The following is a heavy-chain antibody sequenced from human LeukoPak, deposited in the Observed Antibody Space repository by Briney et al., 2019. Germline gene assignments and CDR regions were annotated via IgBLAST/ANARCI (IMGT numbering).Heavy chain of an antibody. CDR3: ARTRASPYNHGPLYFAS. CDR2: IIPILGIT. CDR1: GATFSGYV. V-gene: IGHV1-69*04. D-gene: IGHD5-18*01. Sequence: SVKVSCKAPGATFSGYVFSWVRQAPGQGLEWMGKIIPILGITSYAQKFQGRVRITADKSTITAYMELTSLRSEDTAVYYCARTRASPYNHGPLYFASWGQGSLVTVS. J-gene: IGHJ4*02.